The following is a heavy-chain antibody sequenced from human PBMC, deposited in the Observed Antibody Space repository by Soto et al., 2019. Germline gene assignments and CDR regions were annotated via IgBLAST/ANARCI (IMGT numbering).Heavy chain of an antibody. D-gene: IGHD3-16*02. J-gene: IGHJ4*02. V-gene: IGHV1-2*02. CDR3: GRGRSGQIIVFY. CDR2: IGPESGAT. CDR1: GYTFTGHY. Sequence: ASVKVSCKASGYTFTGHYTHWVRQAPEQGPEWMGEIGPESGATRYAQKFQGRVTMTRDMSITTVYMELNNLSPDDTAVYYCGRGRSGQIIVFYWGQGTPVTVSS.